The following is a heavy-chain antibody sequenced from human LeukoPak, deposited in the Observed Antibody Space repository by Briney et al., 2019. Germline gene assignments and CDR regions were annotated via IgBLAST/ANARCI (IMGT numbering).Heavy chain of an antibody. V-gene: IGHV3-11*05. CDR3: VTETTEGAKDY. D-gene: IGHD1-14*01. CDR2: ISSSSHYT. J-gene: IGHJ4*02. CDR1: GFTFSDRY. Sequence: GGSLRLSCAASGFTFSDRYMGWVRQAPGKGLAWVSYISSSSHYTNYEASVRGRFIISRDNARDSVYLQMNSLRVEDTAIYYCVTETTEGAKDYWGQGTLVTVSS.